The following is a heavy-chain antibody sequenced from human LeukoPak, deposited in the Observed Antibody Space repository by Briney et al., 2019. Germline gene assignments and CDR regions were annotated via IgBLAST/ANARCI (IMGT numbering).Heavy chain of an antibody. CDR3: AELGITMIGGV. Sequence: GGSLRLSCAASGFTFSSHGMTWVRQAPGKGLEWVSVISGSGDTTYYADSVKGRFTISRDNAKNSLYLQMNSLRAEDTAVYYCAELGITMIGGVWGKGTTVTISS. V-gene: IGHV3-23*01. CDR2: ISGSGDTT. D-gene: IGHD3-10*02. J-gene: IGHJ6*04. CDR1: GFTFSSHG.